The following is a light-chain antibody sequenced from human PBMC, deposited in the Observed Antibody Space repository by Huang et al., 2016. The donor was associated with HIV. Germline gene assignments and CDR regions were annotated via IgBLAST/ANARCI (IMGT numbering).Light chain of an antibody. CDR1: QTITTY. CDR2: GAS. Sequence: DIQLTQSPSSLSASVGDRVTITCRASQTITTYLNWYQQKPGKAPHLLIYGASNLQSGVPSRFSGSGSGTDFPLIISGLQPEDFATYYCQQTYTFPAFGRGTKVEIK. CDR3: QQTYTFPA. V-gene: IGKV1-39*01. J-gene: IGKJ1*01.